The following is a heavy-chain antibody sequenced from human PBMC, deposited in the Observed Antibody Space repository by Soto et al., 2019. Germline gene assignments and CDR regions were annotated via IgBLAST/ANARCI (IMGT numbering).Heavy chain of an antibody. CDR3: ARLGGVVIPRNYYYYYYMDV. J-gene: IGHJ6*03. Sequence: SETLSLTCTVSSGSISSSSYYWGWIRQPPGKGLEWIGSIYYSGSTYYNPSLKSRVTISVDTSKNQFSLKLSSVTAADTAVYYCARLGGVVIPRNYYYYYYMDVWGKGTTVTVSS. CDR2: IYYSGST. CDR1: SGSISSSSYY. V-gene: IGHV4-39*01. D-gene: IGHD3-3*01.